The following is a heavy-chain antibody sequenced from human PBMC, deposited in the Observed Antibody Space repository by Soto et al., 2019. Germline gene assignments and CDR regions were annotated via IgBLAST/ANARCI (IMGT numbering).Heavy chain of an antibody. V-gene: IGHV6-1*01. CDR1: GDSVSSNSGA. Sequence: SQTLSLTCAISGDSVSSNSGAWNWIRQSPSRGLEWLGRTYYRSKWYNDYPVSVKSRITINPDTSKNTLSLQMNSLRAEDTAVYYCAKSGQSSWVNMEVWGQGTTVTVS. D-gene: IGHD2-2*01. CDR3: AKSGQSSWVNMEV. CDR2: TYYRSKWYN. J-gene: IGHJ6*02.